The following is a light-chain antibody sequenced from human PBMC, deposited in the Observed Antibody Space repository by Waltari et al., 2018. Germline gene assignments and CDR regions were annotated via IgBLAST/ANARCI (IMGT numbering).Light chain of an antibody. J-gene: IGKJ2*01. CDR2: GGS. Sequence: EIVLTQSPGTLTLSPGERATLSCRASESVNSGYLAWYQDKPGQAPRLLMYGGSTRASGIPDRFSGGGSGTDFTLTISRLEPEDFAVYYCQQYASSPMYTFGQGTKLEIK. V-gene: IGKV3-20*01. CDR3: QQYASSPMYT. CDR1: ESVNSGY.